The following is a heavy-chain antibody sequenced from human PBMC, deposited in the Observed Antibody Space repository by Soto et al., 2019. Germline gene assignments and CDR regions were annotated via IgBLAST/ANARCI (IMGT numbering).Heavy chain of an antibody. Sequence: PGGSLRLSCAASGFTFSSYAMHWVRQAPGKGLEWVAVISYDGSNKYYADSEKGRFTISRDNSKNTLYLQMNSLRAEDTAVYYCARGQDSSGWSYCFDYWGQGTLVTVSS. CDR3: ARGQDSSGWSYCFDY. CDR1: GFTFSSYA. D-gene: IGHD6-19*01. V-gene: IGHV3-30-3*01. CDR2: ISYDGSNK. J-gene: IGHJ4*02.